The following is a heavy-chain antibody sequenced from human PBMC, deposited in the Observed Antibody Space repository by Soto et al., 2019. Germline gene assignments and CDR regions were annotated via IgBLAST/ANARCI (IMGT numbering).Heavy chain of an antibody. CDR3: ARDHSSGWKQRGYFQH. V-gene: IGHV3-33*08. Sequence: GGSLRLSCAASGFTFSSYGMHWVRQAPGKGLEWVAVIWYDGSNKYYADSVKGRFTISRDNSKNTLYLQMNSLRAEDTAVYYCARDHSSGWKQRGYFQHWGQGTLVTVSS. D-gene: IGHD6-19*01. CDR1: GFTFSSYG. CDR2: IWYDGSNK. J-gene: IGHJ1*01.